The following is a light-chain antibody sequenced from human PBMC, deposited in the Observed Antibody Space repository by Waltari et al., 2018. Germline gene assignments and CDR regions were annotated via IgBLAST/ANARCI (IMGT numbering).Light chain of an antibody. CDR2: AAS. CDR1: QTISTY. J-gene: IGKJ1*01. V-gene: IGKV1-39*01. CDR3: QQSYSNSRT. Sequence: DIQMTQSPSPLSASVGDRVTISCRTSQTISTYLNWYQQKPGKAPKLLIYAASTLETGVPSRFSGSGSGTDFTLTISSLHPEDFATYYCQQSYSNSRTFRQGTKVEIK.